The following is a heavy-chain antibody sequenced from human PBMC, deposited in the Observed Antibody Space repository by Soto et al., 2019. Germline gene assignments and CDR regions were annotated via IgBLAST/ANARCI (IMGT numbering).Heavy chain of an antibody. CDR1: GFTFSSYA. CDR3: ARGWGDSSPVTTDAFDI. V-gene: IGHV3-23*01. CDR2: ISGSGGST. J-gene: IGHJ3*02. Sequence: GGSLRLSCAASGFTFSSYAMSWVRQAPGKGLEWVSAISGSGGSTYYADSVKGRFTISRDNSKNLLYLQMNSLRAEDTAVYYCARGWGDSSPVTTDAFDIWGQGTMVTVSS. D-gene: IGHD3-22*01.